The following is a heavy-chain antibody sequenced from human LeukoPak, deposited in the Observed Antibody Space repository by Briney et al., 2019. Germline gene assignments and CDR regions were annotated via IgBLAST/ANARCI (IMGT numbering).Heavy chain of an antibody. CDR2: ISGSGGGT. J-gene: IGHJ4*02. Sequence: GGSLRLSCAASGFTFSTYAMNWVRQAPGKGLEWVSGISGSGGGTYYADSVKGRFTISRDNSKNTLYLQMNSLRAEDTAVYYCAKSGYNRFDYRGQGTLVTVSS. CDR3: AKSGYNRFDY. D-gene: IGHD5-24*01. V-gene: IGHV3-23*01. CDR1: GFTFSTYA.